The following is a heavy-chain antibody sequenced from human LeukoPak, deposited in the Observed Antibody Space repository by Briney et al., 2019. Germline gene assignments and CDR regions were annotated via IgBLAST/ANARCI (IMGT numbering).Heavy chain of an antibody. D-gene: IGHD3-10*01. Sequence: GGSLRLSCTACGFTFSSYAMHWVRQAPGKGLEYVSAISSNGGSTYYANSVKGRFTISRDNSKNTLYLQMGSLRAEDMAVYYCARDSAYYYGSGSYVPFDYWGQGTLVTVSS. CDR3: ARDSAYYYGSGSYVPFDY. CDR1: GFTFSSYA. CDR2: ISSNGGST. J-gene: IGHJ4*02. V-gene: IGHV3-64*01.